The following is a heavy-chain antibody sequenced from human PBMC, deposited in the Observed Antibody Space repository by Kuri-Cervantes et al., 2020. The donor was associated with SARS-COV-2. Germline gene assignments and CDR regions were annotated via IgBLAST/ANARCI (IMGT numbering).Heavy chain of an antibody. CDR1: GGTFSSYA. CDR3: ARDYSYDSSGYYYRFDY. V-gene: IGHV1-69*06. J-gene: IGHJ4*02. CDR2: SIPIFGTA. Sequence: SVKVSRKATGGTFSSYAISWVRQAPGQGLAGMGGSIPIFGTANYAQKFQGRVTITADKSTSTAYMELNSLRSEDTAVYYCARDYSYDSSGYYYRFDYWGQGTLVTVSS. D-gene: IGHD3-22*01.